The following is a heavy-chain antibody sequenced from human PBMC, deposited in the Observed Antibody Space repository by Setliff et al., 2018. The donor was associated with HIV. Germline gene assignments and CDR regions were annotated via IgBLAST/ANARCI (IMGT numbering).Heavy chain of an antibody. V-gene: IGHV1-3*01. D-gene: IGHD3-10*01. CDR2: INVGKGDT. CDR3: ARGALLAVFDFDH. J-gene: IGHJ4*01. Sequence: ASVKVSCKTSGYTFTTYSIHWVRQAPGQSLVWMGWINVGKGDTKYSQELQGRITLTTDTSANTAYMELSSLRSDDTAVYFCARGALLAVFDFDHWGHGTLVTVSS. CDR1: GYTFTTYS.